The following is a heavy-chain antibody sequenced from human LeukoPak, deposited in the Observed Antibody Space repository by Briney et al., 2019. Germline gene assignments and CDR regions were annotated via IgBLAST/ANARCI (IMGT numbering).Heavy chain of an antibody. CDR3: ARDLAPSYYYDSSGYSTAYY. Sequence: ASVKVSCKASGYAFTSYYMQWVRQAPGQGLEWMGIINPSGGSTSYAQKFQGRVTMTRDTSTSTVYMELSSLRSEDTAVYYCARDLAPSYYYDSSGYSTAYYWGQGTLVTVSS. V-gene: IGHV1-46*01. D-gene: IGHD3-22*01. CDR2: INPSGGST. J-gene: IGHJ4*02. CDR1: GYAFTSYY.